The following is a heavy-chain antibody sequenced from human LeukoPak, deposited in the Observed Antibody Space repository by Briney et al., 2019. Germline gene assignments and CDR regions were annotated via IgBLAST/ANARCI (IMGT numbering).Heavy chain of an antibody. CDR2: ISAYNGNT. D-gene: IGHD6-19*01. CDR3: ARVAVAGIRNYNWFDP. CDR1: GYTFTSYG. J-gene: IGHJ5*02. Sequence: ASVTVSCKASGYTFTSYGISWVRQAPGQGLEWMGWISAYNGNTNYAQKLQGRVTMTTDTSTSTAYMELRSLRSDDTAVYYCARVAVAGIRNYNWFDPWGQGTLVTVSS. V-gene: IGHV1-18*01.